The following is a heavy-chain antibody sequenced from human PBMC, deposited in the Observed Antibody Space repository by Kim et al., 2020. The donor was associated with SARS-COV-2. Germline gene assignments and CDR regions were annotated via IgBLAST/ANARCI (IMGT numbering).Heavy chain of an antibody. D-gene: IGHD3-9*01. J-gene: IGHJ4*02. CDR3: ARWSGSRYYDILTGYYPSFDY. CDR1: GGSFSGYY. Sequence: SETLSLTCAIYGGSFSGYYWSWIRQPPGKGLEWIGEINHSGSTNYNPSLKSRVTISVDTSKNQFSLKLSSVTAADTAVYYCARWSGSRYYDILTGYYPSFDYWGQGTLVTVSS. V-gene: IGHV4-34*01. CDR2: INHSGST.